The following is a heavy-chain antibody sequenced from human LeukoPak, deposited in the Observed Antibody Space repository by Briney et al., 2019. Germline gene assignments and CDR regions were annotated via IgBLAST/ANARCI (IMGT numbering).Heavy chain of an antibody. D-gene: IGHD3-10*01. J-gene: IGHJ4*02. CDR1: GFIFSSKW. CDR2: IKHDGSEK. V-gene: IGHV3-7*01. Sequence: GGSLRLSCAASGFIFSSKWMSWVRQAPGKGLEWVANIKHDGSEKYYVDSVKGRCTISRDNAKNSLYLQMNSLRAEDTAVYYCARDGSGEWPIGYWGQGTLVTVSS. CDR3: ARDGSGEWPIGY.